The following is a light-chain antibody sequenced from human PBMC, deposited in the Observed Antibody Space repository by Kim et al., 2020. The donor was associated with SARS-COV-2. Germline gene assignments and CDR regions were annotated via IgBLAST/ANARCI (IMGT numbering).Light chain of an antibody. CDR2: AAS. CDR1: QGIRSH. CDR3: QQYNVYPRT. J-gene: IGKJ1*01. V-gene: IGKV1-9*01. Sequence: AAVGDRVTITCRASQGIRSHLAWYQHNPGKAPKLLIYAASTLQSGVASRFSGTRSGTAFTLTISSLQPEDFATYFCQQYNVYPRTFGQGTKVDIK.